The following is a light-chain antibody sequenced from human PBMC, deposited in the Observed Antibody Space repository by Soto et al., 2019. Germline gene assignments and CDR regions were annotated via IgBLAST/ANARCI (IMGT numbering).Light chain of an antibody. CDR1: QSISNW. J-gene: IGKJ1*01. Sequence: DIQMTQSPSTLSASVGDRVTITCRASQSISNWLAWYQQKPGKAPKLLIYKASNLETGVPSRFSGYGSGTEFTLTISSLQPDDFATYYCQQYNTYWTFGQGTKVEIK. V-gene: IGKV1-5*03. CDR3: QQYNTYWT. CDR2: KAS.